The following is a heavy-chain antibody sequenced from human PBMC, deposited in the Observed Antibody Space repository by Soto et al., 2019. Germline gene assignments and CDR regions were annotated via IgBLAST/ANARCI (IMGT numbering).Heavy chain of an antibody. V-gene: IGHV1-46*03. D-gene: IGHD2-2*01. CDR1: GYTFTSYY. Sequence: EASVKVSCKASGYTFTSYYMHWVRQAPGQGLEWMGIINPSGGSTSYAQKFQGRVTMTRDTSTSTVYMELSSLRSEDTAVYYCASTSDCSSTSCYADYYYYYMDVSGKGTTVTXSS. CDR2: INPSGGST. CDR3: ASTSDCSSTSCYADYYYYYMDV. J-gene: IGHJ6*03.